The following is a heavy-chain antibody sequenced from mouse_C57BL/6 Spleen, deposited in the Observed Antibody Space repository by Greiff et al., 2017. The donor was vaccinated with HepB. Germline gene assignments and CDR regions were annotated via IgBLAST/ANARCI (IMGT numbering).Heavy chain of an antibody. CDR3: ATIYYTHYYAMDY. CDR2: ISSGSSTI. CDR1: GFTFSDYG. V-gene: IGHV5-17*01. D-gene: IGHD2-1*01. Sequence: VQLKESGGGLVKPGGSLKLSCAASGFTFSDYGMHWVRQAPEKGLEWVAYISSGSSTIYYADTVKGRFTISRDNAKNTLFLQMTSLRSEDTAMYYCATIYYTHYYAMDYWGQRTSVTVSS. J-gene: IGHJ4*01.